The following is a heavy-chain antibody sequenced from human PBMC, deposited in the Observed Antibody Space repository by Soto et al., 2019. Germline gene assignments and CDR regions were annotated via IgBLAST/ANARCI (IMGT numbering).Heavy chain of an antibody. CDR2: ISAYNGHT. Sequence: QVQLVQSGAEVKKPGASGKVSCKASGYTFTSYGISWVRQAPGQGLEWMGWISAYNGHTNYAQKLQGRVTMTTDTSTSTAYMELRSLRSDDTAVYYCAREKSRFKKNYDAFDIWCQGTMVTVSS. CDR1: GYTFTSYG. CDR3: AREKSRFKKNYDAFDI. V-gene: IGHV1-18*01. J-gene: IGHJ3*02. D-gene: IGHD1-7*01.